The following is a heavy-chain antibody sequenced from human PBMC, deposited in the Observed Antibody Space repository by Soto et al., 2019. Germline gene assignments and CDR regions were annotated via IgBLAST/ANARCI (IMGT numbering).Heavy chain of an antibody. CDR1: GGTFSSYA. CDR3: ASSQGSSTSLEIYYYYSYGMDV. CDR2: IIPISGTA. J-gene: IGHJ6*02. D-gene: IGHD2-2*01. Sequence: QVQLVQSGAEVKKPGSSVKVSCKASGGTFSSYAISWVRQAPGQGLEWMGGIIPISGTATYAQKFQGRVTITADESTSTAYMELSSLRSEDTAVYYCASSQGSSTSLEIYYYYSYGMDVWGQGTTVTVSS. V-gene: IGHV1-69*01.